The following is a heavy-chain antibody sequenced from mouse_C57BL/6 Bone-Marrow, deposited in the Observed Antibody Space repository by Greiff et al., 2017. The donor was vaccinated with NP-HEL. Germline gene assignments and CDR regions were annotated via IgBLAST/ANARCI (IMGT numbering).Heavy chain of an antibody. V-gene: IGHV1-55*01. CDR2: IYPGSGST. Sequence: QLQQPGAELVKPGASVKMSCKASGYTFTSYWITWVKQRPGQGLAWIGDIYPGSGSTNYNEKFKSKATLTVDTSSSTAYMQLSSLTSEDSAVYYCAREWIFTDYWGQGTSVTVSS. J-gene: IGHJ4*01. CDR3: AREWIFTDY. D-gene: IGHD1-3*01. CDR1: GYTFTSYW.